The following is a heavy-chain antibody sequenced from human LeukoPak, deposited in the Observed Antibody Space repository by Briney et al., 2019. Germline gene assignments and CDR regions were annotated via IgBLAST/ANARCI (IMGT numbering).Heavy chain of an antibody. D-gene: IGHD3-10*01. V-gene: IGHV1-46*01. CDR1: GYTFTSYY. CDR3: ARDTWAYYYGSGSYYPDY. Sequence: ASVKVSCKASGYTFTSYYMHWVRQAPGQGLEWMGIINPSGGSTSYAQKFQGRVTMTRDMSTSTVYMELSSLRSEDTAVYYCARDTWAYYYGSGSYYPDYWGQGTLDTVSS. CDR2: INPSGGST. J-gene: IGHJ4*02.